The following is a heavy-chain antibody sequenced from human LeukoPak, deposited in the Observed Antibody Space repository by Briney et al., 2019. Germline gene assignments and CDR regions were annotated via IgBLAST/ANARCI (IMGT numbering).Heavy chain of an antibody. J-gene: IGHJ4*02. Sequence: SETLSLTCAVYGGSFSGYYWSWIRQPPGKGLEWIGYMHYNGGTNFNPSLKSRVTISLDTSKNQVSLKVSSVTAADTAVYYCARRGHDYGSSPFDYWGQGTLVIVSS. V-gene: IGHV4-59*01. CDR1: GGSFSGYY. CDR3: ARRGHDYGSSPFDY. D-gene: IGHD4-17*01. CDR2: MHYNGGT.